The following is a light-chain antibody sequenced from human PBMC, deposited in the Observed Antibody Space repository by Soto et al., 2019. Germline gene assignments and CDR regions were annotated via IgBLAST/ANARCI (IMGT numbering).Light chain of an antibody. CDR2: EAT. J-gene: IGLJ1*01. CDR3: TSYRDTSTLGV. CDR1: SSDVGGYNY. V-gene: IGLV2-14*01. Sequence: QSVLTQPASVSGSPGRAITISCTGTSSDVGGYNYVSWYQQHPGKAPTMIIYEATNRPSGVSDRFSGSKSGNTAFLTISGLQAEDEADYFCTSYRDTSTLGVFGTGTKVTV.